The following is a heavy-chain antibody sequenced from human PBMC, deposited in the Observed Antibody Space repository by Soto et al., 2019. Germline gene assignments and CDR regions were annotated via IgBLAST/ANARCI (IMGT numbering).Heavy chain of an antibody. J-gene: IGHJ6*02. CDR3: ARTSAAGKNYYGMDV. D-gene: IGHD6-13*01. CDR1: GFTFSNYA. Sequence: GGSLRLSCAASGFTFSNYAVTWVRQAPGKGLEWVSTISGSGGSTYYADSVKGQVTISADKSISTAYLQWSSLKASDTAMYYCARTSAAGKNYYGMDVWGQGTTVTVSS. V-gene: IGHV3-23*01. CDR2: ISGSGGST.